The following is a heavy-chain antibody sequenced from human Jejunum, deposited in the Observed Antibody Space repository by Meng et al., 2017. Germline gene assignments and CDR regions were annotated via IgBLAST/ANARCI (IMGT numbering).Heavy chain of an antibody. J-gene: IGHJ3*02. CDR3: AREPREAEAWRRAFDI. Sequence: GESLKISCGGSGFTFSTYWMHWVRQVPGKGLGWVSSINSEGSSTNYADSVKGRFTISRDKAKNPLYLQRNSLRAEDTAVYYCAREPREAEAWRRAFDIWGQGTRVTVSS. CDR1: GFTFSTYW. V-gene: IGHV3-74*01. D-gene: IGHD5-12*01. CDR2: INSEGSST.